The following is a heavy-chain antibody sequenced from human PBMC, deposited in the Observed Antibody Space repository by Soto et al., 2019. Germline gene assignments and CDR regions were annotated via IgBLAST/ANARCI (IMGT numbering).Heavy chain of an antibody. D-gene: IGHD5-12*01. CDR1: GYTFINYG. J-gene: IGHJ6*02. CDR3: ARYDYGGNSGILHGIDV. CDR2: ISVNNGKT. V-gene: IGHV1-18*01. Sequence: ASVKVSCKASGYTFINYGVSWVRPAPGQGREWMVCISVNNGKTKYAQKFQGRVTMTTDTPTSTAYMELRSLRSDDTAVYYCARYDYGGNSGILHGIDVSGQAPTVNVSS.